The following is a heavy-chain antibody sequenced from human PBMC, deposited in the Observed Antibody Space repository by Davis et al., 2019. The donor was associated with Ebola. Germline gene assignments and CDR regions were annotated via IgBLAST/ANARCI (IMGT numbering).Heavy chain of an antibody. V-gene: IGHV5-51*01. J-gene: IGHJ5*02. Sequence: GESLKISCQGSGYSFTNYWIAWVRQMPGRGPEWMGIIYSGDSDTRYSPSFEGQVTISVDRSISTAHLQWSSLKASDTAMYFCARLVGDIVDAWFDPWGQGTLVTVSS. CDR1: GYSFTNYW. D-gene: IGHD2-15*01. CDR2: IYSGDSDT. CDR3: ARLVGDIVDAWFDP.